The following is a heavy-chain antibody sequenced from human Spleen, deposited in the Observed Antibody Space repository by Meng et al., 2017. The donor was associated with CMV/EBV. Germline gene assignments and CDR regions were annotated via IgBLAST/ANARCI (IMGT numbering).Heavy chain of an antibody. Sequence: FTFSSYSMNWVRQAPGKGLEWVSSISSSSSYIYYADSVKGRFTISRDNSKNTLYLQMRSLRAGDAAVYYCVRVHGYIHGYPDWYFDYWGQGTLVTVSS. CDR1: FTFSSYS. J-gene: IGHJ4*02. V-gene: IGHV3-21*04. D-gene: IGHD5-18*01. CDR3: VRVHGYIHGYPDWYFDY. CDR2: ISSSSSYI.